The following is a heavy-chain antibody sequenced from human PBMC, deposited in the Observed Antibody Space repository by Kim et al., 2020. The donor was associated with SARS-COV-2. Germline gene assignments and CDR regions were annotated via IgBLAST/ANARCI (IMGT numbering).Heavy chain of an antibody. CDR2: T. CDR3: ARANSGYYFDY. J-gene: IGHJ4*02. V-gene: IGHV4-34*09. Sequence: TNYPPSLKRRVTISVDTSKNQFSLKLSSVTAADTAVYYCARANSGYYFDYWGQGTLVTVSS. D-gene: IGHD3-22*01.